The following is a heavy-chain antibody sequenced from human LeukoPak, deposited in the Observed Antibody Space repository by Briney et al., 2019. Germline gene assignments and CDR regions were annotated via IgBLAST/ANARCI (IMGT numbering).Heavy chain of an antibody. V-gene: IGHV3-23*01. CDR1: RFTLRSDA. Sequence: GGSLRLPSAASRFTLRSDAMSRVRQAPGTGLEWGSTLSGSGITTYYADSVPGRLTISRDNSKNTLYLQMNSLRAEDTAVYYCAKGIYSSGWSYFDYWGHRTLVTVSS. J-gene: IGHJ4*01. CDR3: AKGIYSSGWSYFDY. CDR2: LSGSGITT. D-gene: IGHD6-19*01.